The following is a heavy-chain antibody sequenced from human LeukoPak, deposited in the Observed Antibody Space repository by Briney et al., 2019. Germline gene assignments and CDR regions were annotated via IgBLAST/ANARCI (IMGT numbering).Heavy chain of an antibody. V-gene: IGHV3-30-3*01. J-gene: IGHJ4*02. CDR2: ISFDGGNK. CDR1: GFTFSTSA. D-gene: IGHD6-13*01. CDR3: ARGRAGIAAAGFDY. Sequence: GESLRLSCATSGFTFSTSAMHWVRLAPGKGLDWVAVISFDGGNKFYADSVKGRFSISRDNSKNTLYLQMNSLGLDDTAVYFCARGRAGIAAAGFDYWGQGTLVTVSS.